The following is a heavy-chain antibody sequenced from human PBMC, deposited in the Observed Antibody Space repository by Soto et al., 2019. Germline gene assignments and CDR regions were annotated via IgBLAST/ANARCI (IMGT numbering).Heavy chain of an antibody. CDR2: IYHSGNT. J-gene: IGHJ4*02. Sequence: QVQLQESGPGLVKPSGTLSLTCALSGASIITDNWWSWVRQPPGKEMEWIGEIYHSGNTNFNPSVKSRVTISVDTSMNQFSLTVSSVTAADTAIYYCARASASSKLRGVVINWGQGTLVTVSS. CDR3: ARASASSKLRGVVIN. V-gene: IGHV4-4*02. D-gene: IGHD3-10*01. CDR1: GASIITDNW.